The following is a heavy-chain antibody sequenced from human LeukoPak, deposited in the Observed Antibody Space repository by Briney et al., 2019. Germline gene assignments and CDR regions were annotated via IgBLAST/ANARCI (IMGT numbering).Heavy chain of an antibody. D-gene: IGHD1-26*01. V-gene: IGHV3-23*01. J-gene: IGHJ4*02. CDR1: GFALNNYA. CDR2: INDNGGQR. CDR3: AKTQWKVGATDYFDY. Sequence: GGSLRLSCAASGFALNNYAITSVRQAPGKGLEWDSNINDNGGQRHYADSVKGRFTISRDNSKNTLFLQMDSLRAEDTAVYYCAKTQWKVGATDYFDYWGQGILVTVSS.